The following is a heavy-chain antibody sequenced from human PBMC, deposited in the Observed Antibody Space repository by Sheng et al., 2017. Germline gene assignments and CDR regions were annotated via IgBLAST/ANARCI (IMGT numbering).Heavy chain of an antibody. D-gene: IGHD3-3*01. J-gene: IGHJ4*02. V-gene: IGHV3-21*01. CDR3: ARDYSSFDYDFWSGYYGD. CDR2: ISSSSSYI. Sequence: EVQLVESGGGLVKPGGSLRLSCAASGFTFSSYSMNWVRQAPGKGLEWVSSISSSSSYIYYADSVKGRFTISRDNAKNSLYLQMNSLRAEDTAVYYCARDYSSFDYDFWSGYYGDWGQGTLVTVSS. CDR1: GFTFSSYS.